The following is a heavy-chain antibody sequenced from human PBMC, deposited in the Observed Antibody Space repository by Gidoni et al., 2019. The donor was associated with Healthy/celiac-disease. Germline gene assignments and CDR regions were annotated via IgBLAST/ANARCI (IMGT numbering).Heavy chain of an antibody. CDR1: GFTFSSYW. Sequence: EVQLVESGGGLVQPGGSLRLPCAASGFTFSSYWMHWVRQAPGKGLVWVSRINSDGSSTSYADSVKGRFTISRDNAKNTLYLQMNSLRAEDTAVYYCARVRPAMKYYYYYGMDVWGQGTTVTVSS. CDR2: INSDGSST. D-gene: IGHD5-18*01. V-gene: IGHV3-74*01. CDR3: ARVRPAMKYYYYYGMDV. J-gene: IGHJ6*02.